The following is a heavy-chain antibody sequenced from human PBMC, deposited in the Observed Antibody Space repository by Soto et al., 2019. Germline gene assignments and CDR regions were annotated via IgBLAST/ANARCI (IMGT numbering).Heavy chain of an antibody. J-gene: IGHJ5*02. V-gene: IGHV4-39*01. CDR3: GSLLGTPWGWFDP. CDR1: GGSVSNSDYY. CDR2: VSFGGTT. D-gene: IGHD3-16*01. Sequence: SETLSLTCAVSGGSVSNSDYYWGWIRQSPGEGLEWIGSVSFGGTTYPKSYLKSRVIMSVDTSKNQFSLRLASVTAADSAVYYCGSLLGTPWGWFDPWGQGTQVTSPQ.